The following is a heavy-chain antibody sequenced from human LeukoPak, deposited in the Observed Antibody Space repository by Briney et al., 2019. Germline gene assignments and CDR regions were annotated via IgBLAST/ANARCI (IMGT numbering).Heavy chain of an antibody. D-gene: IGHD2-21*01. V-gene: IGHV1-24*01. J-gene: IGHJ6*02. CDR1: GYTLTELS. Sequence: GPVKVSCKVSGYTLTELSMHWVRPAPGKGLEWMGGFDPEDGETIYAQKFQGRVTMTEDTSTDTAYMELSSLRSEDTAVYYCARDRPLVFLATGYYYGMDVWGQGTTVTVSS. CDR3: ARDRPLVFLATGYYYGMDV. CDR2: FDPEDGET.